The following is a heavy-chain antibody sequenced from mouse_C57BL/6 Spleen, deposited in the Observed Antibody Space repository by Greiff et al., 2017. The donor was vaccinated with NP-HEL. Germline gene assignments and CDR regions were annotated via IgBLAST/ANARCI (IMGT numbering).Heavy chain of an antibody. D-gene: IGHD2-10*01. V-gene: IGHV1-81*01. Sequence: VQLQQSGAELARPGASVKLSCKASGYTFTSYGISWVKQRTGQGLEWIGEIYPRSGNTYYNEKFKGKATLTADKSSSTAYMELRSLTSEDSAVYFCARAESYYGDYYAMDYWGQGTSVTVSS. CDR2: IYPRSGNT. J-gene: IGHJ4*01. CDR1: GYTFTSYG. CDR3: ARAESYYGDYYAMDY.